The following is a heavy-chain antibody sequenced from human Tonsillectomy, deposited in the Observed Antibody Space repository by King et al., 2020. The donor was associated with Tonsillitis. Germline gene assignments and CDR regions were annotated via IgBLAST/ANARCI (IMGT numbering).Heavy chain of an antibody. CDR1: GYSFTSYW. Sequence: QLVQSGAEVKKPGESLKISCKGSGYSFTSYWIAWVRQMPGKGLEWMGIIYPGDSDTRYSPSFQGQVTISADKSISTAYLQWSSLKASDPAMYYCARHLYSQHYYYYYGMDVWGQGTTVTVSS. CDR2: IYPGDSDT. J-gene: IGHJ6*02. V-gene: IGHV5-51*01. CDR3: ARHLYSQHYYYYYGMDV. D-gene: IGHD5-12*01.